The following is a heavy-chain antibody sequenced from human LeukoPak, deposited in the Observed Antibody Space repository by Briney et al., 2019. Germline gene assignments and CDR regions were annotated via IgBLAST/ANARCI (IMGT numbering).Heavy chain of an antibody. D-gene: IGHD1-14*01. Sequence: GGSLRLSCAASGFIVRSKYMTWVRQAPGKGLEWVSVIYNDGSAYYTDSVRGRCTISRDTSKNTVYLQMNSLRAEDTAVYYCAIRGGPGSLDAFDIWGQGTMVTVSS. CDR3: AIRGGPGSLDAFDI. CDR1: GFIVRSKY. CDR2: IYNDGSA. V-gene: IGHV3-53*01. J-gene: IGHJ3*02.